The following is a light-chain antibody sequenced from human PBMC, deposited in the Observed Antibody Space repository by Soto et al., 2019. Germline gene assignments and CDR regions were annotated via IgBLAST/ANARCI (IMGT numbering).Light chain of an antibody. V-gene: IGLV2-8*01. J-gene: IGLJ1*01. CDR2: EVN. CDR1: SSDVGGYNY. CDR3: SSYAGSSNF. Sequence: QSVLTQPPSASGSPGQSVAISCTGTSSDVGGYNYVSWYQQHPGKAPKLMIYEVNKRPSGVPDRFSGSKSGNTASLTVSGLQAEDEADYYCSSYAGSSNFFGTGTKLTV.